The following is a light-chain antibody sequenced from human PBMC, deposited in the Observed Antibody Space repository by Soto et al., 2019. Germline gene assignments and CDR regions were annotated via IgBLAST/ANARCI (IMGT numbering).Light chain of an antibody. CDR2: DAS. Sequence: LAPGERATLSCRASQSVSSYLAWYQQKPGQAPRLLIYDASNRATGIPARFSGSGSETDFTLTISSLDPEDFAVYYCQQRSNWPPTFGRGTKVDIK. J-gene: IGKJ1*01. CDR3: QQRSNWPPT. V-gene: IGKV3-11*01. CDR1: QSVSSY.